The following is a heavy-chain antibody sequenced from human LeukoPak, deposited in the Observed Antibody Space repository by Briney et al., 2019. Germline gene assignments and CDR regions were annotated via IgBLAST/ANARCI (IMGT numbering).Heavy chain of an antibody. J-gene: IGHJ4*02. CDR1: RFTVSSNY. Sequence: PGGSLRLSCAASRFTVSSNYMSWVRQAPGKGLEWVSVIYSGNSTSYADAVRGRFTISRNNSKTALYLQMNSLRVEETAVYFCARGYLADYWGQGDLVTASP. D-gene: IGHD3-10*01. V-gene: IGHV3-66*01. CDR2: IYSGNST. CDR3: ARGYLADY.